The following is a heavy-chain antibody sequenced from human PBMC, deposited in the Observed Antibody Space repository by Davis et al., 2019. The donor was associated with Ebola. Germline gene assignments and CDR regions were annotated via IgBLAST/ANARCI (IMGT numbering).Heavy chain of an antibody. V-gene: IGHV4-34*01. Sequence: GSLRLSCAASGFTFSDYYMSWIRQPPGKGLEWIGEINHSGSTNYNPSLKSRVTISVDTSKNQFSLKLSSVTAADTAVYYCARGQRFTGNWFDPWGQGTLVTVSS. CDR3: ARGQRFTGNWFDP. CDR1: GFTFSDYY. J-gene: IGHJ5*02. D-gene: IGHD3-3*01. CDR2: INHSGST.